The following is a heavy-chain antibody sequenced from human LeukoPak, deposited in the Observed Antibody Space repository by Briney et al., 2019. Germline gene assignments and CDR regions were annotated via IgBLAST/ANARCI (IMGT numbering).Heavy chain of an antibody. Sequence: ASVKVSCKASGYTFTGYYMHWVRQAPGQGLEWMGWINPNSGGTNYAQKFQGRVTMTRDTSISTAYMELSRLRSDDTAVYYCARDLGNVDTAMASIGWGQGTLVTVSS. CDR1: GYTFTGYY. D-gene: IGHD5-18*01. CDR3: ARDLGNVDTAMASIG. CDR2: INPNSGGT. J-gene: IGHJ4*02. V-gene: IGHV1-2*02.